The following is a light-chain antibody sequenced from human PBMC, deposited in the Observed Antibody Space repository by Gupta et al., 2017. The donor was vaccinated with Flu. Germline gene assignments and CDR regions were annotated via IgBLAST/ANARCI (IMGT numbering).Light chain of an antibody. CDR1: RSVTGS. V-gene: IGKV3-11*01. J-gene: IGKJ4*01. CDR2: AAS. Sequence: EVVLTQSPATLSLSRGERATPSCSADRSVTGSSAWYQQKPGQAPRLLIYAASTTATGLPARFSGSGSGTDFTLTISILDPEDFAVYYCQQHDSWPFTFGGGTKVEIK. CDR3: QQHDSWPFT.